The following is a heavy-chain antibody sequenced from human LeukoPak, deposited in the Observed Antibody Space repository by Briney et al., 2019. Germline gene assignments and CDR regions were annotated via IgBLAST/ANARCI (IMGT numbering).Heavy chain of an antibody. CDR3: AKLDYGDPGAFDI. Sequence: GGSLRLSCAASGFTFDDYAMHWVRQAPGKGLEWVSGISWNSGSIGYADSVKGRFTISRDNAKNSLYLQMNSLRAEDTALYYCAKLDYGDPGAFDIWGQGTMVTVSS. CDR2: ISWNSGSI. V-gene: IGHV3-9*01. J-gene: IGHJ3*02. CDR1: GFTFDDYA. D-gene: IGHD4-17*01.